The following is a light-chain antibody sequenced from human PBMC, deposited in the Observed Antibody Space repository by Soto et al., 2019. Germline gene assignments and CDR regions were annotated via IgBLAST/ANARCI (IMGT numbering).Light chain of an antibody. CDR2: DVS. V-gene: IGLV2-11*01. Sequence: QSALTQPRSVSGSPGQSVTISCTGTSSDVGGYNYVSWYQQHPGKAPKLTIYDVSKRPSGVPDRLSGSKSGNTSSLTISGFQAEDEADYYGRSYAGSFYVFRTGTKVTVL. CDR3: RSYAGSFYV. J-gene: IGLJ1*01. CDR1: SSDVGGYNY.